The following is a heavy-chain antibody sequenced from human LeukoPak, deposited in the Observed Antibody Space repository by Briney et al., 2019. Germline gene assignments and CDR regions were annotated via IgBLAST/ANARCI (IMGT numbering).Heavy chain of an antibody. V-gene: IGHV3-23*01. CDR3: AKGSVRATGLDP. D-gene: IGHD1-26*01. Sequence: GGSLRLSCAASEFTFSSYAMSWGRQAPGKGLEWVSSITRSGDNTYYAGSVEGRFTSSRDSSKNTLWLQMNSLRAEDTAVYYCAKGSVRATGLDPWGQGTLVTVSS. J-gene: IGHJ5*02. CDR1: EFTFSSYA. CDR2: ITRSGDNT.